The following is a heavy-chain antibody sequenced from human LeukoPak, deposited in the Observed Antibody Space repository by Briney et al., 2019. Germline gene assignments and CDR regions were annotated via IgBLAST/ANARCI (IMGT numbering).Heavy chain of an antibody. V-gene: IGHV3-9*01. CDR1: GFTFDDYA. CDR3: AKDLGYSSTN. Sequence: QPGRSLRLSCAASGFTFDDYAMHWVRQAPGKGLEWVSGISWNSGSIGSADSVKGRFTISRDNAKNSLYLQMNSLRAEDTALYYCAKDLGYSSTNWGQGTLVTVSS. CDR2: ISWNSGSI. D-gene: IGHD6-13*01. J-gene: IGHJ4*02.